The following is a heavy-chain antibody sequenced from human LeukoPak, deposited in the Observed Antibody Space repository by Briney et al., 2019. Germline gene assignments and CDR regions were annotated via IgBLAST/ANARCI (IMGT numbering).Heavy chain of an antibody. J-gene: IGHJ4*02. V-gene: IGHV3-23*01. CDR3: AKSGSYWYYFDY. Sequence: PGGSLRLSCAASGFTFDDYAMHWVRQAPGKGLEWVSAITGSGGNTEYADSVKGRFTISRDNSKNTLFLQMNSLRAEDTAVYYCAKSGSYWYYFDYWGQGTLVTVSS. D-gene: IGHD3-10*01. CDR2: ITGSGGNT. CDR1: GFTFDDYA.